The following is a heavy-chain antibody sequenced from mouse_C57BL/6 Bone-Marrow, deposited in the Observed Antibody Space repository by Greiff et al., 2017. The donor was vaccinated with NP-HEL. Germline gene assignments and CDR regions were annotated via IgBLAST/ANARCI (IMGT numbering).Heavy chain of an antibody. J-gene: IGHJ1*03. V-gene: IGHV5-9-1*02. CDR1: GFTFSSYA. Sequence: EVQRVASGEGLVKPGGSLKLSCAASGFTFSSYAMSWVRQTPEKRLEWVAYISSGGDYIYYADTVKGRFTISRDNARNTLYLQMSSLKSEDTAMYYCTRAPYGGYFDVWGTGTTVTVSS. CDR3: TRAPYGGYFDV. CDR2: ISSGGDYI. D-gene: IGHD2-10*02.